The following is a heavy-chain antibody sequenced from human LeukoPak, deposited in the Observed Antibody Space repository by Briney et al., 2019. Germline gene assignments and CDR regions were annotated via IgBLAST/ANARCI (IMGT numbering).Heavy chain of an antibody. J-gene: IGHJ3*02. Sequence: GGSLRLSCAASGFIFSDHYMDWVRQAPGKGPDWVGRSRNKANSYTTEYAASVKGRFTISRDDSKNSLYLQMSSLKTEDTAVYYCVRVISGSYAFDIWGQGTMVTVSS. CDR2: SRNKANSYTT. CDR3: VRVISGSYAFDI. V-gene: IGHV3-72*01. CDR1: GFIFSDHY. D-gene: IGHD1-26*01.